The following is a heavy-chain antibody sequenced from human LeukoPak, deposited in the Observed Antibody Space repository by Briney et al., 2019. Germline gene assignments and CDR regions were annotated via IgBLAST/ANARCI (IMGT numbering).Heavy chain of an antibody. V-gene: IGHV3-23*01. J-gene: IGHJ3*02. D-gene: IGHD2-21*02. CDR3: AKDRLFLDAFDI. CDR2: ISGSGGST. CDR1: GFTFSSYA. Sequence: GGSLRLSCAASGFTFSSYAMSWVRQAPGKGLEWVSAISGSGGSTYYADSVKGRFTISRDNSKNTLYLQMNSLRAEDTAVYCCAKDRLFLDAFDIWGQGTMVTVSS.